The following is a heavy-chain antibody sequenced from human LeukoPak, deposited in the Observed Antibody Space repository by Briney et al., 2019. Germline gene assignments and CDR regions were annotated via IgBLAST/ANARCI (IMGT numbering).Heavy chain of an antibody. CDR1: GYSISSGYY. D-gene: IGHD3-10*01. V-gene: IGHV4-61*01. CDR3: ARVGYGFGEPWYFDL. Sequence: PSETLSLTCTVSGYSISSGYYWSWIRQPPGKGLEWIGYIYYSGSTNYNPSLKSRVTMSVDTSKNQFSLKLSSVTAADTAVYYCARVGYGFGEPWYFDLWGRGTLVTVSS. CDR2: IYYSGST. J-gene: IGHJ2*01.